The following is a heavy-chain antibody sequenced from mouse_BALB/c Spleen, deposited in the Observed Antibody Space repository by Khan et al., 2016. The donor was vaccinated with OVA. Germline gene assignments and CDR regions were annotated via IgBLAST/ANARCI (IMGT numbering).Heavy chain of an antibody. D-gene: IGHD1-1*02. Sequence: DLVKPGTSVKLSCKASGYTFTSYWINWIKQRPGQGLEWIGRIGPGSSNSYYNEMFKGKASLPVDTSSSTAYIQLSSLSSEDSAVYCCARENYYGRGCYAMDYWGQGSSVTVSS. CDR1: GYTFTSYW. CDR3: ARENYYGRGCYAMDY. J-gene: IGHJ4*01. CDR2: IGPGSSNS. V-gene: IGHV1S41*01.